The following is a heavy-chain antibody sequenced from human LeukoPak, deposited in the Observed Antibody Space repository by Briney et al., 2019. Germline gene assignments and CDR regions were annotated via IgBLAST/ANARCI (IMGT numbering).Heavy chain of an antibody. J-gene: IGHJ6*03. V-gene: IGHV3-21*01. CDR2: ISSSSSYI. CDR1: GFTFSSYS. Sequence: GGSLRLSCAASGFTFSSYSMNWVRQAPGKGLEWVSSISSSSSYIYYADSVKGRFTISRDNAKNSLYLQMNSLRAEDTAVYYCARDRAVTPLGYYYYYMDVWGKGTTVTVSS. CDR3: ARDRAVTPLGYYYYYMDV. D-gene: IGHD4-17*01.